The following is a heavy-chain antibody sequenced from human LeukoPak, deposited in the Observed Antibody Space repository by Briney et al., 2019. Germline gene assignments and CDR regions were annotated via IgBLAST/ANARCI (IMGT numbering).Heavy chain of an antibody. CDR3: ARALYYFETSGGFGAFDI. V-gene: IGHV3-53*01. D-gene: IGHD3-22*01. Sequence: GGSLGLSCAASGFTVSTKYMNWVRQAPGKGLEWVSSIYSSGSPLYADSVKGRFTISRDNSKNTLDLQMNDLRAEDTAVYYCARALYYFETSGGFGAFDIWGQGTVVTVSS. CDR2: IYSSGSP. J-gene: IGHJ3*02. CDR1: GFTVSTKY.